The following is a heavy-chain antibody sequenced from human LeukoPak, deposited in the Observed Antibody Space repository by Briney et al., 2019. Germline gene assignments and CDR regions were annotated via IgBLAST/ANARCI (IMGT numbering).Heavy chain of an antibody. CDR1: GGSFSGYY. Sequence: SETLSLTCAVYGGSFSGYYWSWIRQPPGKGLEWIGYIYYSGSTNYNPSLKSRVTISVDTSKNQFSLKLSSVTAADTAVYYCARVAYSGYDYRGYFDYWGQGTLVTVSS. V-gene: IGHV4-59*12. D-gene: IGHD5-12*01. J-gene: IGHJ4*02. CDR3: ARVAYSGYDYRGYFDY. CDR2: IYYSGST.